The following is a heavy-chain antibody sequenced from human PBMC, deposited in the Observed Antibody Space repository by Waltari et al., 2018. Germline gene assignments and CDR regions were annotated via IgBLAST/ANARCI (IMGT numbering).Heavy chain of an antibody. CDR3: ARGTRASRASYWLDP. CDR1: GYTFTNYD. Sequence: QVLLVQSGPDVKKPGASVKVSCKASGYTFTNYDINWVRQATGQGLEWMGQATGHGLEWMGWLNPDSGKTGFAQNFQGRVTITRDTSIATVYMELSDLRSEDTAVYYCARGTRASRASYWLDPWGQGTLVTVSS. J-gene: IGHJ5*02. CDR2: LNPDSGKT. V-gene: IGHV1-8*01. D-gene: IGHD2-21*01.